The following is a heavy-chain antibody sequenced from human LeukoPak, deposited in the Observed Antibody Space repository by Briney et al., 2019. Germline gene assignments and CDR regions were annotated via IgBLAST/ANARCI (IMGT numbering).Heavy chain of an antibody. CDR3: ARGQAQYQLLEWWFDP. CDR2: INPNSGGT. J-gene: IGHJ5*02. CDR1: GYTFTGYY. V-gene: IGHV1-2*02. Sequence: ASVKVSCKASGYTFTGYYMHWVRQAPGQGLEWMGWINPNSGGTSYAQKFQGRVTMTRDTSISTAYMELSRLRSDDTAVYYCARGQAQYQLLEWWFDPWGQGTLVTVSS. D-gene: IGHD2-2*01.